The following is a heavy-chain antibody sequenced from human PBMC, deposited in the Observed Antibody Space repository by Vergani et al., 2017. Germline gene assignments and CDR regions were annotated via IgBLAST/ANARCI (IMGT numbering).Heavy chain of an antibody. CDR1: GFTFSSYS. V-gene: IGHV3-21*01. CDR2: ISSSSSYI. Sequence: EVQLVESGGGLVKPGGSLRLSCAASGFTFSSYSMNWVRQAPGKGLEWVSSISSSSSYIYYADSVKGRFTISRDNAKNSLYLQMNSLRAEDTAVYYCARSLTSFGVSTDAVDIWGQGTMVTVSS. D-gene: IGHD3-3*01. J-gene: IGHJ3*02. CDR3: ARSLTSFGVSTDAVDI.